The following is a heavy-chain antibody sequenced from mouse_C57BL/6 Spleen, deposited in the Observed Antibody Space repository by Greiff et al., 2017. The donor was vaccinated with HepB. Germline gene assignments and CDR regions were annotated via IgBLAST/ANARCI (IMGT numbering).Heavy chain of an antibody. J-gene: IGHJ4*01. CDR3: ARSAGYYSYAMDY. V-gene: IGHV1-53*01. CDR1: GYTFTSYW. Sequence: VQLQQSGTELVKPGASVKLSCKASGYTFTSYWMHWVKQRPGQGLEWIGNINPSNGGTNYNEKFKSKATLTVDKSSSTAYMQLSSLTSVDSAVYYCARSAGYYSYAMDYWGQGTSVTVSS. CDR2: INPSNGGT. D-gene: IGHD2-3*01.